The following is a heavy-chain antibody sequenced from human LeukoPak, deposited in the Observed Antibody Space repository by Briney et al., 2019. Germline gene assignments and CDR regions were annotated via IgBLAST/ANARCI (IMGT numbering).Heavy chain of an antibody. CDR1: GDSVPSNSAA. CDR2: TYYRSKWYN. Sequence: SQTLSLTCAISGDSVPSNSAAWNWIRQSPSRGLEWLGRTYYRSKWYNDYAVSVKSRITINPDTSKNQFSLQLNSVTPEDTAVYYCARVGGNSGSYYGDAFDIWGQGTMVTVSS. J-gene: IGHJ3*02. D-gene: IGHD1-26*01. V-gene: IGHV6-1*01. CDR3: ARVGGNSGSYYGDAFDI.